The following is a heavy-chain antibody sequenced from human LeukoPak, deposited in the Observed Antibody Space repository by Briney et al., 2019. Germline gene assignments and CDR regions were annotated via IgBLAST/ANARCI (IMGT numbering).Heavy chain of an antibody. J-gene: IGHJ4*02. CDR3: AGDAEQLVVSY. V-gene: IGHV4-34*01. Sequence: PSETLSLTCAVYGGSFSGYYWSWIRQPPGKGLEWIGEINHSGSTNYNPSLKSRVTISVDTSKNQFSLKLSSVTAADTAVYYCAGDAEQLVVSYWGQGTLVTVSS. CDR1: GGSFSGYY. D-gene: IGHD6-6*01. CDR2: INHSGST.